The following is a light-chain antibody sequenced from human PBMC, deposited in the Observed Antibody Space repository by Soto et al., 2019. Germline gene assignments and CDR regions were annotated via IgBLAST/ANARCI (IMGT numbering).Light chain of an antibody. V-gene: IGLV2-14*01. CDR1: SSDVGGYNY. J-gene: IGLJ1*01. CDR2: GVT. Sequence: QSALTQPASVSGSPGQSITISCTGTSSDVGGYNYVSWYQQHPGIAPKLLIYGVTNRPSGVSTRFSGSKSGNTASLTISWLQAEDEADYHCSSYTSASTLLYLFGTGTKLTVL. CDR3: SSYTSASTLLYL.